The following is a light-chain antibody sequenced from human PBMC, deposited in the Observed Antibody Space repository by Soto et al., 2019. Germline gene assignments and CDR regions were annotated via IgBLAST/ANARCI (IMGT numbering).Light chain of an antibody. CDR1: QGISSN. CDR2: GAS. Sequence: KLTQSPSSLSASVGDRVTITCRASQGISSNLAWYQQKPGRAPKPLILGASTLQSGVPSRFSGSGSGTDFTLTISSLQPEDFATYFCQKLNAYPPWTFGQGTKVDI. CDR3: QKLNAYPPWT. J-gene: IGKJ1*01. V-gene: IGKV1-9*01.